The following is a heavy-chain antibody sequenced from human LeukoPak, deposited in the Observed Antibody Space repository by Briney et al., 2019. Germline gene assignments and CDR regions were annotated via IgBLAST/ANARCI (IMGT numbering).Heavy chain of an antibody. V-gene: IGHV3-30*02. CDR3: ARATEMDDAFDI. D-gene: IGHD5-24*01. Sequence: GGSLRLSCAASGFIFTSYGMHWVRQAPGKGLEWVSFIRYDGSDIDYADSAKGRFTISRDNAKNSLYLQMNSLRAEDTAVYYCARATEMDDAFDIWGQGTMVTVSS. J-gene: IGHJ3*02. CDR2: IRYDGSDI. CDR1: GFIFTSYG.